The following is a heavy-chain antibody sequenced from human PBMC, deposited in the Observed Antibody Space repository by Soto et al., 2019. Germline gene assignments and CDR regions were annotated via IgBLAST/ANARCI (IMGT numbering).Heavy chain of an antibody. D-gene: IGHD1-26*01. J-gene: IGHJ4*02. Sequence: EVQLVEAGGGLAQPGGSLRLSCAASGFTFSDYGVTWVRQAPGKGLEWISYISSGRDTIYYADSVKSRFTISRDDAKETLFLQMISLRDEDKAVYYCTRVSRTWEDDYWGRGTLVTVSA. CDR1: GFTFSDYG. CDR2: ISSGRDTI. CDR3: TRVSRTWEDDY. V-gene: IGHV3-48*02.